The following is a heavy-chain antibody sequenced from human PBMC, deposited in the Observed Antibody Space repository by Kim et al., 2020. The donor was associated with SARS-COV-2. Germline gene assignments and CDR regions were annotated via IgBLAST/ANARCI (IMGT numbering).Heavy chain of an antibody. Sequence: YADSVKGRFTISRHNSKNTLYLQMNSLRAEDTAVYYCARDGDYDSSGPRDWGQGTLVTVSS. CDR3: ARDGDYDSSGPRD. D-gene: IGHD3-22*01. V-gene: IGHV3-53*04. J-gene: IGHJ4*02.